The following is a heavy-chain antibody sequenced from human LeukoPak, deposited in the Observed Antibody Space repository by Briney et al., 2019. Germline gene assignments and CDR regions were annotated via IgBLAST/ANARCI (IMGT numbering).Heavy chain of an antibody. CDR3: ARVWYSSGWSPFHFDY. J-gene: IGHJ4*02. Sequence: SETLSLTCTVSGGSISSYYWSWIRQPPGKGLEWIGYIYYSGSTNYNPSLKSRVTISVDTSKNQFSLKLSSVTAADTAVYYCARVWYSSGWSPFHFDYWGQGTLVTVSS. CDR2: IYYSGST. V-gene: IGHV4-59*01. D-gene: IGHD6-19*01. CDR1: GGSISSYY.